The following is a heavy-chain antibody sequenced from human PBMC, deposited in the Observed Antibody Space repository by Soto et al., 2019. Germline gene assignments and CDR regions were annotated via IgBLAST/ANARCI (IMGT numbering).Heavy chain of an antibody. J-gene: IGHJ5*02. Sequence: QVQLVQSGAVVKKPGSSVKVSCKASGGTFSSYAISWVRQAPGQGLEWMGGLIPMFGTANYAQKFQGRVTITADESMSTGYMELSSLRSEDTAVYYCARERGYYYDSSGYYSAWFDPWGQGTLVTVSS. CDR3: ARERGYYYDSSGYYSAWFDP. CDR1: GGTFSSYA. D-gene: IGHD3-22*01. V-gene: IGHV1-69*01. CDR2: LIPMFGTA.